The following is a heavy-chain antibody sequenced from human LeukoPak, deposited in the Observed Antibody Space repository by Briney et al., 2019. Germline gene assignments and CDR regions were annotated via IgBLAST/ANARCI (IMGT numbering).Heavy chain of an antibody. CDR2: VIPIFGTA. J-gene: IGHJ4*02. CDR1: GGTFSSYA. Sequence: GSSVKVSCKASGGTFSSYAISWVRQAPGQGLEWMGGVIPIFGTANYAQKFQGRVTITADESTSTAYMEPSSLRSEDTAVYYCARVTIFGVTKQFDYWGQGTLVTVSS. CDR3: ARVTIFGVTKQFDY. V-gene: IGHV1-69*01. D-gene: IGHD3-3*01.